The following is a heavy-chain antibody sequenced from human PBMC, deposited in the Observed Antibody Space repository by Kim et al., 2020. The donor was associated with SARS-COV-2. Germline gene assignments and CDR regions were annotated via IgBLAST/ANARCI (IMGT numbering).Heavy chain of an antibody. J-gene: IGHJ6*02. Sequence: GGSLRLSCTVSAFTFHQYAVHWVRQAPGKGLEWVSGFSLDTDRIDYADSVRGRFTITRDTAKNSIHLQMNSLRAEDTALYYFTKDIKTGGADVWGQGTTVTVSS. CDR2: FSLDTDRI. V-gene: IGHV3-9*01. CDR1: AFTFHQYA. CDR3: TKDIKTGGADV.